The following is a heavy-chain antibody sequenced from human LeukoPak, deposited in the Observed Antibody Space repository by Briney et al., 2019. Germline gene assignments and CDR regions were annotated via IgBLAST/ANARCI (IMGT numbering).Heavy chain of an antibody. D-gene: IGHD3-16*01. CDR3: APTAEAYTSWWKV. Sequence: ASVKVSCKASGYTFTSYYMHWVRQAPGQGLEWMGIINPSGGSTSYAQKFQGRVTMTRDMSTSTVYLEVRSLTSDDTAVYYCAPTAEAYTSWWKVWGQGTLVTVSS. CDR2: INPSGGST. CDR1: GYTFTSYY. J-gene: IGHJ4*02. V-gene: IGHV1-46*01.